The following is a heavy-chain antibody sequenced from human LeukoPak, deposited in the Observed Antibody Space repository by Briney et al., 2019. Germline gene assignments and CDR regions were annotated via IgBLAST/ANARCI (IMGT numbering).Heavy chain of an antibody. J-gene: IGHJ3*02. CDR3: ARATIVVVPAAIPGAFDI. CDR1: GGSISSSNW. V-gene: IGHV4-4*02. D-gene: IGHD2-2*01. CDR2: IYHSGST. Sequence: PSGTLSLTCAVSGGSISSSNWWSWVRQPPGKGLEWIGEIYHSGSTNYNPSLKSRVTISVDKSKNQFSLKLSSVTAADTAVYYCARATIVVVPAAIPGAFDIWGQGTMVTVSS.